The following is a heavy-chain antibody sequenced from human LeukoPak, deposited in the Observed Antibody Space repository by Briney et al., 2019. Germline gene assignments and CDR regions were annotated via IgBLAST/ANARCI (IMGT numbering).Heavy chain of an antibody. D-gene: IGHD3-22*01. V-gene: IGHV3-7*03. CDR1: GFTFSSYW. CDR3: ARDRRYYDSSGYYKGFDY. Sequence: GGSLRLSCAASGFTFSSYWMSWVRQAPGKGLEWVANIKQDGSEKYYVDSVKGRFTISRDNAKNSLYLQMNRLRAEDTAVYYCARDRRYYDSSGYYKGFDYWGQGTLVTVSS. J-gene: IGHJ4*02. CDR2: IKQDGSEK.